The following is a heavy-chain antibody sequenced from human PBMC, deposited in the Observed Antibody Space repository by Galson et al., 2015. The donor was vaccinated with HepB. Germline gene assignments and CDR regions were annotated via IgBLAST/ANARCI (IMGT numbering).Heavy chain of an antibody. CDR1: GFTFSNYY. J-gene: IGHJ4*02. CDR2: ISNSSSYT. D-gene: IGHD6-13*01. Sequence: SMRLSCAASGFTFSNYYMSWIRQAPGKGLEWVSYISNSSSYTNDADSVKGRLTISRDNAKNSLYLQMNGLRAEDTAVYYCARDLASVAGSFDYWGQGTLFTVSA. V-gene: IGHV3-11*05. CDR3: ARDLASVAGSFDY.